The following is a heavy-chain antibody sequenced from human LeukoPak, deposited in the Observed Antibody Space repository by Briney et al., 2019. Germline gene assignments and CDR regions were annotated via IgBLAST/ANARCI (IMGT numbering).Heavy chain of an antibody. CDR3: AKKVGGGYNYYGMDC. CDR2: ISGSGGST. J-gene: IGHJ6*02. D-gene: IGHD6-13*01. Sequence: PGASLRLSCAASGFTLSSYAMSWVRQAPGKGLEWVSAISGSGGSTYYADSVKGRFTISRDNSKNTLYLQMNNLRAEDTAVYYCAKKVGGGYNYYGMDCWGQGTTVTASS. V-gene: IGHV3-23*01. CDR1: GFTLSSYA.